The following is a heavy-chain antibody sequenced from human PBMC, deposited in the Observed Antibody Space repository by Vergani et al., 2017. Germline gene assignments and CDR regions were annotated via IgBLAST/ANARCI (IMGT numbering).Heavy chain of an antibody. Sequence: QVQLVESGGGVVQPGRSLRLSCAASGFTFSSYGMHWVRQAPGKGLEWVAVISYDGSNKYYADSVKGRFTISRDNSKTTLYLQMNSLRAEDTAVYYCARDRDILTGYTGLDYWGQGTLVTVSS. CDR3: ARDRDILTGYTGLDY. J-gene: IGHJ4*02. V-gene: IGHV3-30*03. CDR2: ISYDGSNK. CDR1: GFTFSSYG. D-gene: IGHD3-9*01.